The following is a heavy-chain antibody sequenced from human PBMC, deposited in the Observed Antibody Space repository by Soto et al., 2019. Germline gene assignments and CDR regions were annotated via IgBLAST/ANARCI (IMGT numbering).Heavy chain of an antibody. CDR2: ISAYNGNT. Sequence: QVQLVQSGAEVKKPGASVKVSCKASGYTFTSYGISWVRQAPGQGLEWMGWISAYNGNTNYAQKLQGRVTMTTDTSTSTAYMELRSLRSDDTAVYYCARFTYYYDSSGSLRTGAFDIWGQGTMVTVSS. V-gene: IGHV1-18*01. CDR1: GYTFTSYG. J-gene: IGHJ3*02. CDR3: ARFTYYYDSSGSLRTGAFDI. D-gene: IGHD3-22*01.